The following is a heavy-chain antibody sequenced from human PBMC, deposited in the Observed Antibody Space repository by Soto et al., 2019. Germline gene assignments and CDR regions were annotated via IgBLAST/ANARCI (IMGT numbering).Heavy chain of an antibody. CDR2: IGLGSSTK. D-gene: IGHD3-22*01. CDR3: ARDQLYYNDISGRPLNAFDV. CDR1: GFTFRNYG. V-gene: IGHV3-48*01. Sequence: PGGSLRLSCAASGFTFRNYGMNWVRQAPGKGLEWVSYIGLGSSTKYYADSAEGRFTISRDNAKNSLYLQMNSLRAEDTAVYYCARDQLYYNDISGRPLNAFDVWGQGTIVTVSS. J-gene: IGHJ3*01.